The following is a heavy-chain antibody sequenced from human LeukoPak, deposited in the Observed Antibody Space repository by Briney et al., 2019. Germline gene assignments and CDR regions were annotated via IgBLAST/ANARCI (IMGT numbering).Heavy chain of an antibody. CDR1: GYTFTSYG. V-gene: IGHV1-18*01. D-gene: IGHD3-3*01. Sequence: ASVKVSCKASGYTFTSYGISWVRQAPGQGLEWMGWISAYNGNTNYTQKLQGRVTMTTDTSTSTAYMELRSLRSDDTAVYYCARDIVYDFWSGLYQEYNWFDPWGQGTLVTVSS. CDR3: ARDIVYDFWSGLYQEYNWFDP. CDR2: ISAYNGNT. J-gene: IGHJ5*02.